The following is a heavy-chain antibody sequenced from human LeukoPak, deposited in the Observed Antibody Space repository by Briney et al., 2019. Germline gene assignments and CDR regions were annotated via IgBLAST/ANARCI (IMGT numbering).Heavy chain of an antibody. CDR1: GYSFTSYW. Sequence: GESLKISCKGSGYSFTSYWIGWVRQMPGKGLEWMGNIYPGDSDTRYSPSFQGQVTISADKSINTAYLQWSSLKASDTAMFYCARPHIIDRSTKYYFDYWGQGTLVTVSS. CDR2: IYPGDSDT. J-gene: IGHJ4*02. CDR3: ARPHIIDRSTKYYFDY. D-gene: IGHD2-2*01. V-gene: IGHV5-51*01.